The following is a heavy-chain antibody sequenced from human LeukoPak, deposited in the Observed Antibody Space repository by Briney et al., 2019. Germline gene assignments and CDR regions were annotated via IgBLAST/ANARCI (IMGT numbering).Heavy chain of an antibody. J-gene: IGHJ3*02. CDR1: GGSISSGGYY. Sequence: SETLSLTCTVSGGSISSGGYYWSWIRQPPGKGLEWIGYTYHSGSTYYNPSLKSRVTISVDRSKNQFSLKLSSVTAADTAVYYCASVSSNDAFDIWGQGTMVTVSS. CDR2: TYHSGST. V-gene: IGHV4-30-2*01. CDR3: ASVSSNDAFDI.